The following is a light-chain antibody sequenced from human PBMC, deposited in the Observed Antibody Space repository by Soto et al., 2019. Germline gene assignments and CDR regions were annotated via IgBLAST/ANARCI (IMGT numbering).Light chain of an antibody. V-gene: IGLV2-11*01. CDR1: SSDVGGYNY. J-gene: IGLJ2*01. Sequence: QSVLTQPRSVSGSPGQSVTISCTGTSSDVGGYNYVSWYQQHPGKAPKLMIYDVSKRPSGVPDRFSGSKSGNTASLTISGLQAEDEADYYCCSYAGSYTGVVFRGGTKLTVL. CDR2: DVS. CDR3: CSYAGSYTGVV.